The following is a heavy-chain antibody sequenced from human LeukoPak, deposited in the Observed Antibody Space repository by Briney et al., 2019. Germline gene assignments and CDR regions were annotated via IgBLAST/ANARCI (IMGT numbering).Heavy chain of an antibody. CDR2: ISGSGSST. CDR1: GFTFSSYA. Sequence: GGSLRLSCAASGFTFSSYAMSWVRQAPGKGLEWASAISGSGSSTYYADSVKGRFTISRDNSKNTLYLQMNSLRAEDTAVYYCAKDPPAATVVDYWGQGTLVTVSS. D-gene: IGHD6-13*01. V-gene: IGHV3-23*01. J-gene: IGHJ4*02. CDR3: AKDPPAATVVDY.